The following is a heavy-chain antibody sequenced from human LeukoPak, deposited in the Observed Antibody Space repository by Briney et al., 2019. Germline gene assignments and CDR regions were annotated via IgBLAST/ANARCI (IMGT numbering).Heavy chain of an antibody. V-gene: IGHV4-34*01. CDR1: GGSFSGYY. CDR3: ARKMRRIAAAGYDY. D-gene: IGHD6-13*01. Sequence: SETLSLTCAAYGGSFSGYYWSWIRQPPGKGLEWIGEINHSGSTNYNPSLKSRVTISVDTSKNQFSLKLSSVTAADTAVYYCARKMRRIAAAGYDYWGQGTLVTVSS. J-gene: IGHJ4*02. CDR2: INHSGST.